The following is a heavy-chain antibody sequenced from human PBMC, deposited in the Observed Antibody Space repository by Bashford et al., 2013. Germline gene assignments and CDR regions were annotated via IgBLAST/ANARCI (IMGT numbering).Heavy chain of an antibody. CDR3: ARVKQRRTIFGVRQGDYFDY. V-gene: IGHV1-18*01. Sequence: PSVKVSCKASGYTFTSYGISWVRQAPGQGLEWMGWISAYNGNTNYAQKLQGRVTMTTDTSTSTAYMELRSLRSDDTAVYYCARVKQRRTIFGVRQGDYFDYWGQGTLVTVSS. CDR2: ISAYNGNT. CDR1: GYTFTSYG. D-gene: IGHD3-3*01. J-gene: IGHJ4*02.